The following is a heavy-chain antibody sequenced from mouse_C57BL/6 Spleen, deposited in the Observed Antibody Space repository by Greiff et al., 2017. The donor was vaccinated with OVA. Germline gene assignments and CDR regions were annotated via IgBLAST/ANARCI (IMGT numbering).Heavy chain of an antibody. D-gene: IGHD3-3*01. CDR2: IDPSDSYT. CDR3: ARGRGRYFDV. CDR1: GYTFTSYW. Sequence: QVQLQQPGAELVMPGASVKLSCKASGYTFTSYWMHWVKQRPGQGLEWIGEIDPSDSYTNYNQKFKGKSTLTVDKSSSTDYMQLSSLTSEDSAVYYCARGRGRYFDVWGTGTTVTVSS. J-gene: IGHJ1*03. V-gene: IGHV1-69*01.